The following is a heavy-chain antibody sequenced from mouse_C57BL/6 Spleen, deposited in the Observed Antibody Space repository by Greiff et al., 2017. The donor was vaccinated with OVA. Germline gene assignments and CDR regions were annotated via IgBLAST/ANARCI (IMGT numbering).Heavy chain of an antibody. Sequence: EVQLQQSVPELVKPGASVKISCKASGYTFTDYYMNWVKQSHGKSLEWIGDINPNNGGTSYNQKFKGKATLTVDKSSSTAYMELRSLTSEDSAVYYGARGGGYDGRNWYFDVWGTGTTVTVSS. CDR1: GYTFTDYY. D-gene: IGHD2-2*01. J-gene: IGHJ1*03. CDR3: ARGGGYDGRNWYFDV. V-gene: IGHV1-26*01. CDR2: INPNNGGT.